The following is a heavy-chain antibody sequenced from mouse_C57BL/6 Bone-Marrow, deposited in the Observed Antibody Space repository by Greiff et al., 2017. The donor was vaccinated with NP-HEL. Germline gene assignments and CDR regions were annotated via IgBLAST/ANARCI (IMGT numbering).Heavy chain of an antibody. Sequence: EVKLMESGGGLVKPGGSLKLSCAASGFTFSSYAMSWVRQTPEKRLEWVATISDGGSYTYYPDNVKDRFTISRDNAKNNLYLQMSHLKSEDTAMYYCARDRISIYDGYYYYFDYWGQGTTLTVSS. J-gene: IGHJ2*01. CDR3: ARDRISIYDGYYYYFDY. CDR2: ISDGGSYT. V-gene: IGHV5-4*01. D-gene: IGHD2-3*01. CDR1: GFTFSSYA.